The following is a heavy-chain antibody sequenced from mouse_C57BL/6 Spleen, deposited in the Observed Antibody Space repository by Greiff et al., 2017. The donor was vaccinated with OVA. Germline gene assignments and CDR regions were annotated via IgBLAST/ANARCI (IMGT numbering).Heavy chain of an antibody. CDR1: GYTFTSYW. CDR2: IDPSDSYT. J-gene: IGHJ2*01. V-gene: IGHV1-69*01. D-gene: IGHD4-1*01. Sequence: QVQLQQPGAELVMPGASVKLSCKASGYTFTSYWMHWVKQRPGQGLEWIGEIDPSDSYTNYNQKFKGKSTLTVDKSSSPAYMQLSSLTSEDSAFYYCATNWYVGGYYFDYWGQGTTLTVSS. CDR3: ATNWYVGGYYFDY.